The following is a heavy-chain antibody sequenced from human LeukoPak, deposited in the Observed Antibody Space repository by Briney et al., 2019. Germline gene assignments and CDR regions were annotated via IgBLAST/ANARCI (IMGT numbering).Heavy chain of an antibody. CDR2: IYSGGST. Sequence: GGSLRLSCAASGFTVSSNYMSWVRQAPGKGLEWVSVIYSGGSTYYADSVKGRFTISRDNSKNTLYLQMNSLETEDTAVYYCTWIRKALGGFDTWGQGTMVTVSS. V-gene: IGHV3-66*01. D-gene: IGHD5-18*01. J-gene: IGHJ3*02. CDR1: GFTVSSNY. CDR3: TWIRKALGGFDT.